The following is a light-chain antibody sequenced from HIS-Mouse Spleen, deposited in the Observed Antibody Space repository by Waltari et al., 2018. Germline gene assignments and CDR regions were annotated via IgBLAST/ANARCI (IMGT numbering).Light chain of an antibody. Sequence: SYELTQPPSVSVSPGQTARITCSGDAFPKQYAYWYHQKPGQAPVLVIYKDSERPSGIPERFSGSSSGTTVTLTISGVQAEDEADYYCQSADSSGTYWVFGGGTKLTVL. V-gene: IGLV3-25*03. CDR2: KDS. J-gene: IGLJ3*02. CDR1: AFPKQY. CDR3: QSADSSGTYWV.